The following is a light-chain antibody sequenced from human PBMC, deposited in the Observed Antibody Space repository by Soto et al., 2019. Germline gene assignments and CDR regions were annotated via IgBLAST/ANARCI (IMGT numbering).Light chain of an antibody. Sequence: QSVVTQPPSVSDAPRQRVTISCSGSSSNIGNNAVSWYQQLPGKAPKLLIYYDDLLPSGVSDRFSGSKSGTSASLAISGLQSEDEADYYCAAWDDSLNGWVFGGGTKLTVL. CDR3: AAWDDSLNGWV. CDR2: YDD. J-gene: IGLJ3*02. CDR1: SSNIGNNA. V-gene: IGLV1-36*01.